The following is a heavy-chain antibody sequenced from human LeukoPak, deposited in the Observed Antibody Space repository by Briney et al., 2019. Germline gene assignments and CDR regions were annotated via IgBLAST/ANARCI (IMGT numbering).Heavy chain of an antibody. CDR1: GGSISSYY. J-gene: IGHJ1*01. D-gene: IGHD2-15*01. CDR2: IYTSGST. Sequence: PSETLSLTCTVSGGSISSYYWSWIRQPAGKGLEWIGRIYTSGSTNYNPSLKSRVTMSVDTSKNQFSLKLSSVTAADTAVYYCARDCSGGRSLLCSGYFQHWGQGTLVTVSS. V-gene: IGHV4-4*07. CDR3: ARDCSGGRSLLCSGYFQH.